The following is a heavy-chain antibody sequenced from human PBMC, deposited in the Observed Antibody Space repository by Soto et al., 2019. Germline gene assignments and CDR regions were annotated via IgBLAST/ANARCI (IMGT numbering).Heavy chain of an antibody. D-gene: IGHD2-2*01. V-gene: IGHV5-10-1*01. J-gene: IGHJ6*02. CDR3: ARQLIGYCRSTSCPNHYGMDV. CDR2: IDPSDSYT. CDR1: GYSFTSYL. Sequence: PXESLKVSCKCSGYSFTSYLISLVRQMPGKGLEWMGRIDPSDSYTNYSPSFQGHVTISADKSISTAYLQWSSLKASDTAMYYCARQLIGYCRSTSCPNHYGMDVWGQGTTVTVSS.